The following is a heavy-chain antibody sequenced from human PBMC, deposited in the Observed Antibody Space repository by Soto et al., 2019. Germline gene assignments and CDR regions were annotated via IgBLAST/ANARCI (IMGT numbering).Heavy chain of an antibody. D-gene: IGHD1-26*01. Sequence: EVQLVESGGGLVQPGESLKLSCAASGFTLSGSAVHWVRQASGKGLEWVGRIRSKTHSYATEYIASVKGRFTMSRDDSNITAYLQMNGLKSDVTAVYYCTRSGGSYSFGYWGQGTLVTVSS. CDR1: GFTLSGSA. CDR3: TRSGGSYSFGY. V-gene: IGHV3-73*02. J-gene: IGHJ4*02. CDR2: IRSKTHSYAT.